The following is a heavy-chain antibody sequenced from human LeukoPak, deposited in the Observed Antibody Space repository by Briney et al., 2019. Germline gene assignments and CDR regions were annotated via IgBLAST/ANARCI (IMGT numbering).Heavy chain of an antibody. V-gene: IGHV1-3*01. Sequence: ASVKVSCKASGYTFTSYAMHWVRQAPGQRLEWMGWINAGNGNTKYSQKFQGRVTITRDTSASTAYMELSSLRSEDTAVYYCARDGSSSWYLRSPFDYRGQGTLVTVSS. CDR1: GYTFTSYA. D-gene: IGHD6-13*01. CDR3: ARDGSSSWYLRSPFDY. CDR2: INAGNGNT. J-gene: IGHJ4*02.